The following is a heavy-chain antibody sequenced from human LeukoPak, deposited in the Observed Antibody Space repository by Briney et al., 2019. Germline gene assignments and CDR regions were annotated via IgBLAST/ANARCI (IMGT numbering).Heavy chain of an antibody. D-gene: IGHD3-22*01. Sequence: GGSLRLSCAASGFTFSSYAMSWVRQAPGKGLEWVSAISGSGGSTYYAGSARGRFTISRDNTKNTMFLQMNSLRAEDTAVYYCAKASPYYDSSGAPGELGAFDLWGQGTMVIVSS. CDR3: AKASPYYDSSGAPGELGAFDL. CDR2: ISGSGGST. CDR1: GFTFSSYA. V-gene: IGHV3-23*01. J-gene: IGHJ3*01.